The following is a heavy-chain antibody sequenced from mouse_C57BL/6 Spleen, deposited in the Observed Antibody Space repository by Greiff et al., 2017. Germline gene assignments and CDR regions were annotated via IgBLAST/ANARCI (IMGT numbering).Heavy chain of an antibody. Sequence: QVQLQQSGPELVKPGASVKISCKASGYTFTDYYINWVKQRPGQGLEWIGWIYPGSGNTKYNEKFKGKATLTVDISSSTAYMQLSSLTSEDSAVYFCARAPIYYGSGGYYFDYWGQGTTLTVSS. V-gene: IGHV1-84*01. J-gene: IGHJ2*01. CDR1: GYTFTDYY. D-gene: IGHD1-1*01. CDR3: ARAPIYYGSGGYYFDY. CDR2: IYPGSGNT.